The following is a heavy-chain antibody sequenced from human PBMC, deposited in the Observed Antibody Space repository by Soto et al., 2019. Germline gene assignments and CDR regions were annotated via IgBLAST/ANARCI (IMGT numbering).Heavy chain of an antibody. CDR2: TRNKANSYTT. CDR3: VRTSHYGSGSWNFDS. Sequence: GGSLRLSCAGSGFTLSDHYMDWVRQAPGKGLEWVGRTRNKANSYTTEYAASVEGRFTVSSDASLNSVYLQMNSLKTEDTAVYYCVRTSHYGSGSWNFDSWGQGTLVTVSS. V-gene: IGHV3-72*01. CDR1: GFTLSDHY. J-gene: IGHJ4*02. D-gene: IGHD3-10*01.